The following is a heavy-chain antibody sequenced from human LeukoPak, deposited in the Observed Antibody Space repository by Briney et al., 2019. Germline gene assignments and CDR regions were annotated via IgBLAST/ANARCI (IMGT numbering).Heavy chain of an antibody. CDR2: ISFDGSKK. V-gene: IGHV3-30*18. CDR3: AKGRQQWWTFDALDI. J-gene: IGHJ3*02. CDR1: GFTFSSYG. D-gene: IGHD5-18*01. Sequence: PGRSLRLSCVASGFTFSSYGMHWVRQAPGKGLEWVALISFDGSKKYDADSVKGRFTISRDNSKTTLYLQMNSLIPDDTAVYYCAKGRQQWWTFDALDIWGQGTMVTVSS.